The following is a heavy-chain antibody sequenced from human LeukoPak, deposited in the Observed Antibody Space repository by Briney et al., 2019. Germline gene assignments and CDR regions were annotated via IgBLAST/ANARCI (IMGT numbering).Heavy chain of an antibody. CDR2: ISGSGGST. Sequence: GGSLRLSCAASGFTFSSYAMSWVRQAPGKGLEWVSAISGSGGSTYYADSVKGRFTISRDNAKNSLYLQMNSLRAEDTAVYYCARDSDPPYSSGPSDYWGQGTLVTVSS. V-gene: IGHV3-23*01. CDR1: GFTFSSYA. D-gene: IGHD6-19*01. CDR3: ARDSDPPYSSGPSDY. J-gene: IGHJ4*02.